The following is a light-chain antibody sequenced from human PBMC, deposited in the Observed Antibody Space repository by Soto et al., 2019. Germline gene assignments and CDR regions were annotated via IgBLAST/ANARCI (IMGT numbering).Light chain of an antibody. J-gene: IGLJ1*01. CDR3: SSYTTSNTRQIV. Sequence: QSALTQPASVSGSPGQSITISCTGTSSDVGGYNDVSWYQHHPGKAPKLIIYDVSNRPSGVSNRFSGSKSGNTASLTISGLQPEDEADYYCSSYTTSNTRQIVFGTGTKVTV. CDR2: DVS. CDR1: SSDVGGYND. V-gene: IGLV2-14*03.